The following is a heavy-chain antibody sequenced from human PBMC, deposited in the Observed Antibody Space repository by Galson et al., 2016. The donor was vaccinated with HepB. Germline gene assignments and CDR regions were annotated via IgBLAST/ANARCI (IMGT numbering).Heavy chain of an antibody. CDR2: TFSRSKWSN. J-gene: IGHJ4*02. CDR3: ARDGGGGSFDY. V-gene: IGHV6-1*01. CDR1: VDSVSSHTAA. D-gene: IGHD2-15*01. Sequence: CAISVDSVSSHTAAWSWIRQSPTRGLEWLGRTFSRSKWSNEYAVSVKSRITISPDTSKNQFSLHLRSVTAEDTAVYFCARDGGGGSFDYWGQGILVTVSS.